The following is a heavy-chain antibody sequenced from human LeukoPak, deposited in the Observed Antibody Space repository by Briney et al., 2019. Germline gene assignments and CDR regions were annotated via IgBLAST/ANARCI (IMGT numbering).Heavy chain of an antibody. V-gene: IGHV4-34*01. CDR2: INHSGSA. CDR3: ARGLRVDY. Sequence: SETLSLTCAVYGGSFSGYYWSWIRQPPGKGLEWIGEINHSGSANYNPSLKSRVTISGDTSKNQFSLKLSSVTAADTAVYYCARGLRVDYWGQGTLVTVSS. J-gene: IGHJ4*02. CDR1: GGSFSGYY.